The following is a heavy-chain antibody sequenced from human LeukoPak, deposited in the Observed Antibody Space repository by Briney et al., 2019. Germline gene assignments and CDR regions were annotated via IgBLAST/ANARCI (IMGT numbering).Heavy chain of an antibody. D-gene: IGHD3-22*01. V-gene: IGHV1-8*01. J-gene: IGHJ4*02. Sequence: ASVKVSCKASGYTFTSYDINWVRQATGQGLGWMGWMNPNSGNTGYAQKFQGRVTMTRNTSISTAYMELSSLRSEDTAVYYCARGRAYRYYYDSSGYQPLDYWGQGTLVTVSS. CDR1: GYTFTSYD. CDR3: ARGRAYRYYYDSSGYQPLDY. CDR2: MNPNSGNT.